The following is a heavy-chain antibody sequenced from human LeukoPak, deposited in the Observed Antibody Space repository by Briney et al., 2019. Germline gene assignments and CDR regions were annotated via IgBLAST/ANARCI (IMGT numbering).Heavy chain of an antibody. V-gene: IGHV3-23*01. CDR1: GFTFSSYA. J-gene: IGHJ6*02. Sequence: GASLRLSCAASGFTFSSYAMSWVRQAPGKGLEWVSAISGSGGSTYYADSVKGRFTISRDNSKNTLYLQMNGLRAEDTAVYYCAKDFSGGMTTVTTPGKYYYYYYGMDVWGQGTTVTVSS. CDR2: ISGSGGST. D-gene: IGHD4-17*01. CDR3: AKDFSGGMTTVTTPGKYYYYYYGMDV.